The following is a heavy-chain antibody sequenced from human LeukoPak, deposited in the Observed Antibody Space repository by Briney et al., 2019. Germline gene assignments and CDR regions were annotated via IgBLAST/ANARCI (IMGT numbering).Heavy chain of an antibody. CDR1: GGSISSYY. CDR3: ARDLGEQGDRGGDCYSAGRDAFDI. V-gene: IGHV4-59*01. CDR2: IYYSGST. D-gene: IGHD2-21*01. J-gene: IGHJ3*02. Sequence: SETLSLTCTVSGGSISSYYWSWIRQPPGKGLEWIGYIYYSGSTNYNPSLKSRVTISVDTSKNQFSLKLSSVTAADTAVYYCARDLGEQGDRGGDCYSAGRDAFDIWGQGTMVTVSS.